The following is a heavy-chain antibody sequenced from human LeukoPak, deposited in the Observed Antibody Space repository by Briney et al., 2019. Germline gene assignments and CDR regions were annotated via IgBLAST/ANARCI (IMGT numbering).Heavy chain of an antibody. D-gene: IGHD3-16*01. CDR3: AKGLHGGVGYGVDV. CDR1: GFTFSIYA. J-gene: IGHJ6*02. Sequence: GGSLRLSCAASGFTFSIYAMSWVRQAPGKGLEWVSAISASDSRPYYADSVKGRFTISRDNSKNTLYLQMKNLRVEHTAVYYCAKGLHGGVGYGVDVWGQGTTVSVSS. CDR2: ISASDSRP. V-gene: IGHV3-23*01.